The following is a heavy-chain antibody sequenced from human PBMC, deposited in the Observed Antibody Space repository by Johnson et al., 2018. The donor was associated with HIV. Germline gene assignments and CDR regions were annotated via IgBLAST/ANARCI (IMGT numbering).Heavy chain of an antibody. CDR1: GFTFSSYG. D-gene: IGHD3-3*02. CDR3: AKASSNSNFDAFDI. CDR2: ISYDGSNK. V-gene: IGHV3-30*18. J-gene: IGHJ3*02. Sequence: QVQLVESGGGVVQPGRSLRLSCAASGFTFSSYGMHWVRQAPGKGLEWVAVISYDGSNKYYVDSVKGRFTISKDNSKNTLYLQMNSLRAEDTAVYYCAKASSNSNFDAFDIWGQGTMVTVSS.